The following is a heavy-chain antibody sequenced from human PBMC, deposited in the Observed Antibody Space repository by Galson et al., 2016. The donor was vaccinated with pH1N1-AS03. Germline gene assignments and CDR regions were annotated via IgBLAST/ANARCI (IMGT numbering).Heavy chain of an antibody. J-gene: IGHJ4*02. CDR1: GYTFTTYD. V-gene: IGHV1-8*01. D-gene: IGHD3-16*01. CDR3: ARSFLGETDD. CDR2: MTPNNGNT. Sequence: SVKVSCKASGYTFTTYDINWVRQAAGQGLEWMGWMTPNNGNTGYAQRFQGRVTMTRNTSISTAYMELSGLQSDDTAVYYCARSFLGETDDWGQGTLVIVSS.